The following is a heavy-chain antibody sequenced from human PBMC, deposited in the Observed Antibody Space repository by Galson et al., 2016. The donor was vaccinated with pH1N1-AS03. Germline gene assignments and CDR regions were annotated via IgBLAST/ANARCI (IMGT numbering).Heavy chain of an antibody. V-gene: IGHV1-18*01. D-gene: IGHD4-23*01. Sequence: SVKVSCKASGYTFTNFCINWVRQAPGQGLEWLGWISAYSGNTDYSQTLQGRVSMTTDPSTSTAYMELTGLTSAATAIYYCARDRRSYFGNSFVAGVQFCGYWGQGTLVIVSS. J-gene: IGHJ4*02. CDR1: GYTFTNFC. CDR2: ISAYSGNT. CDR3: ARDRRSYFGNSFVAGVQFCGY.